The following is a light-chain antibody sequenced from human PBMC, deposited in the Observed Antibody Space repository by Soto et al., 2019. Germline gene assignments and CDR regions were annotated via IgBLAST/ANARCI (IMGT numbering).Light chain of an antibody. CDR3: QQYGSSRTWT. CDR2: SAS. V-gene: IGKV1-39*01. J-gene: IGKJ1*01. Sequence: DIQMTQSPSSLSASVGDSVTITCRASQTIANYLNWYQQKPGKPPNLLIYSASTLQRGVPSRFSGSGSGTDFTLTISSLQPEDFAVYYCQQYGSSRTWTFGQGTKVDIK. CDR1: QTIANY.